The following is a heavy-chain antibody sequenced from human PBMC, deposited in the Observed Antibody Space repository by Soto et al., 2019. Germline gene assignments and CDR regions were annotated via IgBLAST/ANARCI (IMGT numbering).Heavy chain of an antibody. V-gene: IGHV4-59*08. CDR3: ARFNWYFDL. Sequence: QVQLQESGPGLVKPSETLSLTCTVSGGSISSYYWSWIRQPPGKGLEWIGYIYYSGNTNYNPSLKSRVTISVATSKNQFSLKLSSVTAADTAVYYCARFNWYFDLWGRGTLVTVSS. CDR2: IYYSGNT. J-gene: IGHJ2*01. CDR1: GGSISSYY.